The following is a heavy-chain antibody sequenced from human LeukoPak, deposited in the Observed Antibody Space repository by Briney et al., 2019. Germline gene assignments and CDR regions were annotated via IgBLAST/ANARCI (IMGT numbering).Heavy chain of an antibody. CDR3: ASIPGDIVAI. J-gene: IGHJ3*02. Sequence: PSETLSLTCTVSGGSISSYYWSWIRQPPGKGLEWFGYIYYSGSTNYNPSLKSRVTISVDTSKNQFSLKLSSVTAADTAVYYCASIPGDIVAIWGQGTMVTVSS. V-gene: IGHV4-59*08. CDR1: GGSISSYY. CDR2: IYYSGST. D-gene: IGHD5-12*01.